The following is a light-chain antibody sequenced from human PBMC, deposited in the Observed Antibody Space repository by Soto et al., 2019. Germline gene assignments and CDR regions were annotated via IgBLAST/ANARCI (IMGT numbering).Light chain of an antibody. CDR2: VGTGGIVG. CDR3: GADHGSGRNFVV. V-gene: IGLV9-49*01. J-gene: IGLJ2*01. CDR1: SGYSNYK. Sequence: QAVVTQPPSASASLGASVTLTCTLSSGYSNYKVDWYQQRPGKGPRFVMRVGTGGIVGSKGDGIPDRFSVLGSGLNRYLTIKNIQEEDESDYHCGADHGSGRNFVVFGGGTKLTVL.